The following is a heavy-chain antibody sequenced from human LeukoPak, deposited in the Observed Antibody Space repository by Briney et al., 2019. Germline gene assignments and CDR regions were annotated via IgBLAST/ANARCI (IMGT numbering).Heavy chain of an antibody. Sequence: GASVKVSCKASGYTFTGYYMHWVRQAPGQGLEWMGRINPYSGDTNFAQKFQGRVTMTRDTSITTAYMDLSSLAPDDTAVYFCARDQGSLTRSWYTGYWGQRTQATVSS. CDR3: ARDQGSLTRSWYTGY. D-gene: IGHD6-13*01. CDR1: GYTFTGYY. V-gene: IGHV1-2*06. CDR2: INPYSGDT. J-gene: IGHJ4*02.